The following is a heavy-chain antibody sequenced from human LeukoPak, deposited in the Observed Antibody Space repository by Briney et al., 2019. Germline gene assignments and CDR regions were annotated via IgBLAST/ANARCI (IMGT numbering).Heavy chain of an antibody. J-gene: IGHJ4*02. V-gene: IGHV3-66*01. CDR1: GCTVSSNY. CDR2: IYSGGST. Sequence: PGGFVRLSCAASGCTVSSNYMSWVRQAPGKGLEWVSVIYSGGSTYYADSVKGRFTISRDNSKNTLYLQMNSLRAEDTAVYYCARADCSGGSCYSGDYFDYWGQGTLVTVSS. CDR3: ARADCSGGSCYSGDYFDY. D-gene: IGHD2-15*01.